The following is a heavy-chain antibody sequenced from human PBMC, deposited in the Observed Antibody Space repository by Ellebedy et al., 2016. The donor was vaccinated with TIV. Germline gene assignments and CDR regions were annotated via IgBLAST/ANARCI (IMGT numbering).Heavy chain of an antibody. Sequence: SETLSLTCTVSGGSISSYYWSWIRQPPGKGLEWIGYIYYSGSTNYNPSLKSRVTISVDTSKNQFSLKLSSVTAADTAVYYCASHSYSSGSFYFDYWGQGTLVTVSS. D-gene: IGHD6-19*01. CDR2: IYYSGST. CDR3: ASHSYSSGSFYFDY. J-gene: IGHJ4*02. V-gene: IGHV4-59*08. CDR1: GGSISSYY.